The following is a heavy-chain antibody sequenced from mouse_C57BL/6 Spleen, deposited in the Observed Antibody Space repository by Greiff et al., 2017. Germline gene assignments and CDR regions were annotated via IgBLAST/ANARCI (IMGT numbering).Heavy chain of an antibody. Sequence: VQLKQSVAELVRPGASVKLSCAASGFNIKNTYMHWVKQRPEQGLEWIGRIDPANGNTKYAPKFQGKDTITADTSSNTAYLQVSSLLAEDTAIDYCARSYYYGSSYPNAMDDWGKGTSVTVSS. D-gene: IGHD1-1*01. V-gene: IGHV14-3*01. J-gene: IGHJ4*01. CDR2: IDPANGNT. CDR1: GFNIKNTY. CDR3: ARSYYYGSSYPNAMDD.